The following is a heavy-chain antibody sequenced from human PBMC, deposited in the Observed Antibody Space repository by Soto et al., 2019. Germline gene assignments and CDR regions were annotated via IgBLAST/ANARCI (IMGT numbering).Heavy chain of an antibody. CDR2: IYYSGSGST. J-gene: IGHJ3*02. Sequence: SATLSLTCTVSGGSIRSSDYYWNWIRQHPGKGLEWIGYIYYSGSGSTYYNPSLRSRVTISVDSSKNQFSLKLSSVTAADTAVYYCARQLNDAFDIWGQGTMVTVSS. CDR1: GGSIRSSDYY. V-gene: IGHV4-31*03. CDR3: ARQLNDAFDI.